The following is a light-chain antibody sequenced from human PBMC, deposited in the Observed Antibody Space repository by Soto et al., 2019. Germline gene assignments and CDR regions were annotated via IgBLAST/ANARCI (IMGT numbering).Light chain of an antibody. CDR1: QSVSSN. J-gene: IGKJ5*01. Sequence: EIVMTQSPATLSVSPGERATLSRRASQSVSSNLAWYQQKPGQAPRLLIYDASNRATGIPARFSGSGSGTDFTLTISSLEPEDFAVYYCQQRSNWPPEITFGQGTRLEIK. V-gene: IGKV3-11*01. CDR3: QQRSNWPPEIT. CDR2: DAS.